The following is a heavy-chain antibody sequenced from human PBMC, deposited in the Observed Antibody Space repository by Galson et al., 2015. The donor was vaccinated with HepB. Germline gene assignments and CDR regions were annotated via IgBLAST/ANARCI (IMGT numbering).Heavy chain of an antibody. V-gene: IGHV3-30*04. Sequence: SLRLSCAASGFTFSNYAVYWVRQAPGKGLEWVAVVSYDGSNKYYADSVKGRFTISRDNSKNTLYLQMNSLRADDTAMYYCTRDRRAIQPWSSGPYYYYYCMDVWGQGTTVTVSS. D-gene: IGHD5-18*01. J-gene: IGHJ6*02. CDR2: VSYDGSNK. CDR3: TRDRRAIQPWSSGPYYYYYCMDV. CDR1: GFTFSNYA.